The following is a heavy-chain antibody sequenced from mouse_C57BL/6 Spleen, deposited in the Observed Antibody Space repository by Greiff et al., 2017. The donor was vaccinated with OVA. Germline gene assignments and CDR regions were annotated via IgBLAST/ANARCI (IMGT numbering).Heavy chain of an antibody. CDR3: ARADYGSTRFAY. CDR2: IDPSDSYT. J-gene: IGHJ3*01. CDR1: GYTFTSYW. D-gene: IGHD1-1*01. Sequence: QVQLQQPGAELVMPGASVKLSCKASGYTFTSYWMHWVKQRPGQGLEWIGEIDPSDSYTNYNQKFKGKSTLTVDKSSSSAYMQLSSLTSEDSAVYYCARADYGSTRFAYWGQGTLVTVSA. V-gene: IGHV1-69*01.